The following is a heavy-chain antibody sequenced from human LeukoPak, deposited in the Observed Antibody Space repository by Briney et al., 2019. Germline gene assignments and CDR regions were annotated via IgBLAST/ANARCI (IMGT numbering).Heavy chain of an antibody. CDR3: ARDFWGAYRVDYFDY. D-gene: IGHD3-3*01. CDR2: IKQDGSET. V-gene: IGHV3-7*01. Sequence: GGSLRLSCAASGFTFSNYWMSWVRRAPGKGLEWVANIKQDGSETYYVDSVRGRFTISIDNAKKSLYLQMNSLRAEDTAVYYCARDFWGAYRVDYFDYSGQGTLVSVSP. CDR1: GFTFSNYW. J-gene: IGHJ4*02.